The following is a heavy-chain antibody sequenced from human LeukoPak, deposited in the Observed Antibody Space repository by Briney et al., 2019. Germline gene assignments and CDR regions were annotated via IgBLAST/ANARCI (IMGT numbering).Heavy chain of an antibody. CDR1: SGSITNYY. V-gene: IGHV4-59*01. J-gene: IGHJ4*02. Sequence: SETLSLTCTVSSGSITNYYWNWFRQPPGKVLEWIGYVYYTGNTNYKSSLKSRVIMSVDTSKNHFSLKLSSVAAADTAVYYCARSHPGHFYFDFWGQGTVVTVSS. CDR3: ARSHPGHFYFDF. CDR2: VYYTGNT. D-gene: IGHD3-3*02.